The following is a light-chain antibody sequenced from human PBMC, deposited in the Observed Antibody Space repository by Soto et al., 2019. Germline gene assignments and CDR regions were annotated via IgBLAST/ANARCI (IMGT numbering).Light chain of an antibody. CDR1: QSISSW. CDR3: QQYNSYPWT. CDR2: DTS. J-gene: IGKJ1*01. Sequence: DIQMTQSPSTLSASVGDRVTITCRASQSISSWLAWYQQKPGKAPNLLIYDTSSLESGVPSRFSGSGSGTEFTLTISSLQPDDLATYYCQQYNSYPWTFGQGTKVEI. V-gene: IGKV1-5*01.